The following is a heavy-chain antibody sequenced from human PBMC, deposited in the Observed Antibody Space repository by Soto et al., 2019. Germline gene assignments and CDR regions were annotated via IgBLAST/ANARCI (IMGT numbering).Heavy chain of an antibody. CDR2: IYYSGST. D-gene: IGHD2-8*01. CDR3: ATLDGPYNWFDP. J-gene: IGHJ5*02. CDR1: GGSISSGGYY. V-gene: IGHV4-31*03. Sequence: PSETLSLTCTVSGGSISSGGYYWSWIRQHPGKGLEWIGYIYYSGSTYYNPSLKSRVTISVDTSKNQFSLKLSSVTAADTAVYYCATLDGPYNWFDPWGQGTPVTVSA.